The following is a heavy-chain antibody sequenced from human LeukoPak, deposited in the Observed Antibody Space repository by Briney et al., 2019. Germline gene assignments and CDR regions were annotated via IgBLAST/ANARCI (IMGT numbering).Heavy chain of an antibody. J-gene: IGHJ4*02. CDR2: IPSGCST. CDR3: AKLTDD. Sequence: GGSLRLSCAASGFPFNRHPMSWVRQAPGKGLEWVSAIPSGCSTYYADSVKSRFTISRDNSNNTLYLQMNSLRAEDTAVYYCAKLTDDWGQGTLVTVSS. D-gene: IGHD3-9*01. CDR1: GFPFNRHP. V-gene: IGHV3-23*01.